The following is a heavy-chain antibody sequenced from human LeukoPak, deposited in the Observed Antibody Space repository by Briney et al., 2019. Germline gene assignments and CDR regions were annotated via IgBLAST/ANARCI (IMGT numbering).Heavy chain of an antibody. CDR2: IIPILGIA. J-gene: IGHJ3*02. Sequence: SVKVSCKASGYTFTSYDINWVRQATGQGLEWMGRIIPILGIANYAQKFQGRVAITADKSTSTAYMELSSLRSEDTAVYYCAPDVVVITPHDAFDIWGQGTMVTVSS. V-gene: IGHV1-69*04. CDR1: GYTFTSYD. D-gene: IGHD3-22*01. CDR3: APDVVVITPHDAFDI.